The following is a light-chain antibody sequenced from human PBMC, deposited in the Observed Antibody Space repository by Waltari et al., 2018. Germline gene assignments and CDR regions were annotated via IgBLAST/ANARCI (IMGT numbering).Light chain of an antibody. Sequence: QSALTQPASVSGSPGQSITISCTGTRSDVGNYNLVSWYQQYPGKAPKVMIYADNRPPSGVSDRFSGSKSGNTASLTISGVQAEDEADYYCCSYAGSYTWVFGGGTKLTVL. J-gene: IGLJ3*02. V-gene: IGLV2-23*01. CDR1: RSDVGNYNL. CDR3: CSYAGSYTWV. CDR2: ADN.